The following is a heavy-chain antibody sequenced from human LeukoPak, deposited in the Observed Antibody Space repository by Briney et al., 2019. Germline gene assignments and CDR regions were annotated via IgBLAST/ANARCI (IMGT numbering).Heavy chain of an antibody. Sequence: GGSLRLSCAASGSTFSSYWMHWVRQAPGKGLVWVSRINTDGSSTSYADSVKGRFTISRDNAKNTLYLQMNSLRAEDTAVYYCAREGGIAAALDYWGQGTLVTVSS. D-gene: IGHD6-13*01. CDR2: INTDGSST. V-gene: IGHV3-74*01. CDR1: GSTFSSYW. CDR3: AREGGIAAALDY. J-gene: IGHJ4*02.